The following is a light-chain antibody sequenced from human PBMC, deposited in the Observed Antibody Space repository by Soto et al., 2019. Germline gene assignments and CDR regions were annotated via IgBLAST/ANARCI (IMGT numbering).Light chain of an antibody. J-gene: IGKJ4*01. Sequence: DIEMTQSPSSVSASVGDRVTITCRASGDISTYLSWYQQEPGKPPHLLISSATSLQTGVPPRFSGGGSGTDFTLTITNLQPEDVATYFCQQAHTFVTFGGGTRVEV. CDR1: GDISTY. CDR3: QQAHTFVT. CDR2: SAT. V-gene: IGKV1-12*01.